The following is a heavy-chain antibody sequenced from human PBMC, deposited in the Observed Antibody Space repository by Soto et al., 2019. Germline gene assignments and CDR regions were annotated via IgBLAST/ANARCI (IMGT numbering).Heavy chain of an antibody. CDR2: INAGNGNT. Sequence: ASVKVSCKASGYIFTSYGMHWVRQAPGQRLEWMGWINAGNGNTKYSQKFQGRVTITRDTSASTAYMELSSLRSEDTAVYYCASSRYCISTSCHPSSFGYYYYGMDVWGQGTTVTVSS. CDR3: ASSRYCISTSCHPSSFGYYYYGMDV. J-gene: IGHJ6*02. V-gene: IGHV1-3*01. CDR1: GYIFTSYG. D-gene: IGHD2-2*01.